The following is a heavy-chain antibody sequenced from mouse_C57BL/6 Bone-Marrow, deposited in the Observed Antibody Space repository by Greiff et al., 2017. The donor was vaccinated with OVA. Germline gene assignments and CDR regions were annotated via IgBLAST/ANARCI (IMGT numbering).Heavy chain of an antibody. CDR3: ARLIYYDYNYYAMDY. Sequence: EVQLMESGGDLVKPGGSLKLSCAASGFTFSSYGMSWVRQTPDKRLEWVATISSGGSYTYYPDSVKGRFTISRDNATNTLYLQMSRLKSEDTAVYYGARLIYYDYNYYAMDYWGQGTSVTVSS. CDR1: GFTFSSYG. D-gene: IGHD2-4*01. V-gene: IGHV5-6*01. J-gene: IGHJ4*01. CDR2: ISSGGSYT.